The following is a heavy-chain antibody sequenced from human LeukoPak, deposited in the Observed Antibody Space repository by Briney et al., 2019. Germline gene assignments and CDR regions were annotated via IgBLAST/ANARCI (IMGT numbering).Heavy chain of an antibody. D-gene: IGHD3-22*01. CDR2: INPNSGGT. V-gene: IGHV1-2*02. J-gene: IGHJ4*02. CDR3: AGYDSSGYYYGY. Sequence: ASVKVSCKASGYTFTGYYMHRVRQAPGQGLEWMGWINPNSGGTNYAQKFQGRVTMTRDTSISTAYMELSRLRSDDTAVYYCAGYDSSGYYYGYWGQGTLITVSS. CDR1: GYTFTGYY.